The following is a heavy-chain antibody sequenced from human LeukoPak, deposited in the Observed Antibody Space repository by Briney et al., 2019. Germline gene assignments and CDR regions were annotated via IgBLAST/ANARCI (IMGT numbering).Heavy chain of an antibody. CDR1: GYSFSTYW. Sequence: KTGESLKISCKGYGYSFSTYWIGWVRQMPGKGLEWMAIIYPGDSNTRYSPSFQGQVTISADKSISTAYLQWSSLKASDTAMYYCARCFSGVLGSWFDPWGQGTLVTVSS. D-gene: IGHD3-10*01. CDR3: ARCFSGVLGSWFDP. J-gene: IGHJ5*02. V-gene: IGHV5-51*01. CDR2: IYPGDSNT.